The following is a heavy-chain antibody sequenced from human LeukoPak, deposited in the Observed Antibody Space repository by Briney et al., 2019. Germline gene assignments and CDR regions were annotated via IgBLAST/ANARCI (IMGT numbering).Heavy chain of an antibody. D-gene: IGHD3-16*01. J-gene: IGHJ5*02. CDR3: ARDLASWFDP. Sequence: GSLRLSCAASGFTFSSYSMNWVRQAPGKGLEWVSYISSSSDTIYYADSVKGRFTISRDNAKNSLSLQMNSLRDEDTAVYYCARDLASWFDPWGQGTLVTVSS. V-gene: IGHV3-48*02. CDR2: ISSSSDTI. CDR1: GFTFSSYS.